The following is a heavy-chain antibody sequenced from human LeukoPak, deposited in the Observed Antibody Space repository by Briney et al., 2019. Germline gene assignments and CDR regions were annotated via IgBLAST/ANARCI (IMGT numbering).Heavy chain of an antibody. Sequence: ASVTVSCKASGYTFTGYYMHWVRQAPGQGLEGMGWINPNSGGTNYAQKFQGRVTMTRDTSISTAYVELSRLRSDNTAVYYCAITTVTDYYYGMDVWGLGTTVTVSS. V-gene: IGHV1-2*02. CDR2: INPNSGGT. CDR1: GYTFTGYY. J-gene: IGHJ6*02. D-gene: IGHD4-17*01. CDR3: AITTVTDYYYGMDV.